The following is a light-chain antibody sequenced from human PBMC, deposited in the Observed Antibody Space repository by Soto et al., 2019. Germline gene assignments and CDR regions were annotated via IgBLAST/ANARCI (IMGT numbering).Light chain of an antibody. CDR1: QTVASN. Sequence: EIVMTQSPAILSVSPGERATLSCRASQTVASNLAWYQQKPGQAPRLLIHGASTRATGVSARFSRSGSGSEFTLTISSRKSEDFAVYYCKQYQNWPPQDTFGQGTKLQIK. J-gene: IGKJ2*01. V-gene: IGKV3-15*01. CDR2: GAS. CDR3: KQYQNWPPQDT.